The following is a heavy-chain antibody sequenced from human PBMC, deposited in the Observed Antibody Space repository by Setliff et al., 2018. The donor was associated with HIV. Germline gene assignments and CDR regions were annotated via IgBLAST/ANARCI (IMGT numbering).Heavy chain of an antibody. J-gene: IGHJ4*03. V-gene: IGHV4-38-2*01. CDR1: GHSISKDFY. D-gene: IGHD1-26*01. CDR3: ARDPRPSWSIFLSETAHESFGM. CDR2: ISRGGTT. Sequence: SETLSLTCAVSGHSISKDFYWGWIRQTPGKGLEWIGSISRGGTTYHNPSLKSRVILSLDSSKKLFSLNLTSVTAADTAVYYCARDPRPSWSIFLSETAHESFGMWGQGTLVTVSS.